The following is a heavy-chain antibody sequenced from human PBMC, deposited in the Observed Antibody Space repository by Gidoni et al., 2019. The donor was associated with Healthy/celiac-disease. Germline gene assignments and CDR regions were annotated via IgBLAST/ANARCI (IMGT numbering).Heavy chain of an antibody. D-gene: IGHD1-1*01. CDR2: ISGSGGST. J-gene: IGHJ4*02. Sequence: EVQLLESGGGLVQPGGSLRLSCAASGFTFSSYAMSWVRQAPGKGLEWVSAISGSGGSTYYADSVKGRFTISRDNSKNTLYLQMNSLRAEDTAVYYCPLLYNWNDWSGDYWGQGTLVTVSS. CDR1: GFTFSSYA. V-gene: IGHV3-23*01. CDR3: PLLYNWNDWSGDY.